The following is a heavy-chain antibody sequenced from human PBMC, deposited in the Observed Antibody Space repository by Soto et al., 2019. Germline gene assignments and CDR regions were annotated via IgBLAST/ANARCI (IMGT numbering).Heavy chain of an antibody. CDR2: INHSGST. D-gene: IGHD2-2*01. J-gene: IGHJ6*04. V-gene: IGHV4-34*01. CDR1: GGSFSGYY. Sequence: SETLSLTCAVYGGSFSGYYWSWIRQPPGKGLEWIGEINHSGSTNYNPSLKSRVTISVDTSKNQFSLKLSSVTAADTAVYYCARGGGAWDIVVVPAAIGGMDVWGKGTTVTVSS. CDR3: ARGGGAWDIVVVPAAIGGMDV.